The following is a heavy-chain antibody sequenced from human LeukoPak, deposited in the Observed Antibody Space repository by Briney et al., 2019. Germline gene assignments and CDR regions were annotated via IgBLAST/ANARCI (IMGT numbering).Heavy chain of an antibody. CDR3: ARDGGSGNPGADY. CDR1: GLTFSNYW. Sequence: PGGSLRLFCAASGLTFSNYWMSWVRQAPGKGLEWVANIQVDGSEKYYVDSVKGRFTISRDNAKNSQYLQMNSLRVEDTAVYYCARDGGSGNPGADYWGQGTLVTVSS. D-gene: IGHD2-15*01. V-gene: IGHV3-7*01. J-gene: IGHJ4*02. CDR2: IQVDGSEK.